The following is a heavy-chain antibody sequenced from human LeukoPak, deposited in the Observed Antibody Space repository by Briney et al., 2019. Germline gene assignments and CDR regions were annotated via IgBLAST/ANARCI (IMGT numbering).Heavy chain of an antibody. V-gene: IGHV1-69*04. CDR2: TIPILGIA. D-gene: IGHD3-22*01. J-gene: IGHJ4*02. CDR3: ASVNTYYYDSSGYYYARGYYFDY. Sequence: SVKVSCKASGGTFSSYAISWVRQAPGQGLEWMGRTIPILGIANYAQKFQGRVTITADQSTSTAYMELSSLRSEDTAVYYCASVNTYYYDSSGYYYARGYYFDYWGQGTLVTVSS. CDR1: GGTFSSYA.